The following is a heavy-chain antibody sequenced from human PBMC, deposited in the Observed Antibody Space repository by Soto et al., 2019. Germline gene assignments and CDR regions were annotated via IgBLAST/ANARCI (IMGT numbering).Heavy chain of an antibody. Sequence: SVKVSCKASGYAFTSYYTHGVRQAPGQGLEWMGMISPSGGRADYAQKFQDRVTLTRNTSTSTVYMELSSLRPEDTAVYYCARDLGEGLDYWG. CDR3: ARDLGEGLDY. CDR2: ISPSGGRA. J-gene: IGHJ4*01. V-gene: IGHV1-46*01. CDR1: GYAFTSYY. D-gene: IGHD4-17*01.